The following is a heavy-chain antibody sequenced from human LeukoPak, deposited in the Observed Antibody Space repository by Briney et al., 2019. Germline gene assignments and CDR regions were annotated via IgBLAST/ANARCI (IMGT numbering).Heavy chain of an antibody. V-gene: IGHV4-39*07. CDR1: GGSISSSSYY. CDR3: ARVRGSSSTAWFDP. J-gene: IGHJ5*02. CDR2: IYYSGST. Sequence: SETLSLTCTVSGGSISSSSYYWGWIRQPPGKGLEWIVSIYYSGSTYYNPSLKSRVTISVDTSKNQFSLKLSSVTAADTAVYYCARVRGSSSTAWFDPWGQGTLVTVSS. D-gene: IGHD6-6*01.